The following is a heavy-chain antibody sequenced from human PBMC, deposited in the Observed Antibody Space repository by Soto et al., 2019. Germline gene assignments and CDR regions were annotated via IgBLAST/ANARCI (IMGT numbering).Heavy chain of an antibody. CDR1: GFTFSNYD. D-gene: IGHD3-10*01. V-gene: IGHV3-33*01. CDR2: IWHDESNK. Sequence: ESGGGVVQPGRSLRLSCAAYGFTFSNYDMYWVRQAPGKGLEWVAVIWHDESNKYYTDSVKGRFTISRDNSKNTLYLRMNSLRAEDTAVYYCARGDLWFGELSGYYMDVWGKGTTVTVSS. J-gene: IGHJ6*03. CDR3: ARGDLWFGELSGYYMDV.